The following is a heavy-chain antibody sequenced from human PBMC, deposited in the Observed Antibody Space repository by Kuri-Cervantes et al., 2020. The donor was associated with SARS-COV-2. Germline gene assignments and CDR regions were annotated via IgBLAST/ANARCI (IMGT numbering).Heavy chain of an antibody. D-gene: IGHD3-10*01. Sequence: GSLRLSCTVSGGSISSYYWSWIRQPPGKGLEWIGYIYYSGSTNYNPSLKSRVTISVDTSKNQFSLKLSSVTAADTAVYYCARGERAFGVRGITDRRVNWFDPWGQGTLVTVSS. CDR1: GGSISSYY. CDR3: ARGERAFGVRGITDRRVNWFDP. CDR2: IYYSGST. J-gene: IGHJ5*02. V-gene: IGHV4-59*08.